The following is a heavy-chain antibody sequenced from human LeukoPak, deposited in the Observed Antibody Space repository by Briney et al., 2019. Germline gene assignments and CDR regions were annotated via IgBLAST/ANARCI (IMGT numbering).Heavy chain of an antibody. CDR1: GYTFTMYG. D-gene: IGHD4-17*01. V-gene: IGHV1-18*01. CDR3: ATNLYGDYVYFFDY. Sequence: ASVKVSCKASGYTFTMYGITWVRQAPGQGLEWMGCISAYNGNTNYAQNLQGRVTMTIDTSTSTAYMELRSLRSDDTAVYYCATNLYGDYVYFFDYWGQGTLVTVSS. CDR2: ISAYNGNT. J-gene: IGHJ4*02.